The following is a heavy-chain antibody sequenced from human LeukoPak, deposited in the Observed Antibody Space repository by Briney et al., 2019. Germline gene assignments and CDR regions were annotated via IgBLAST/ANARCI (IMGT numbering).Heavy chain of an antibody. CDR3: ARGRNAYTFDN. J-gene: IGHJ4*02. V-gene: IGHV3-21*05. CDR1: GFTFSSYA. Sequence: GGSLRLSCVVSGFTFSSYAMNWVRQAPGKGLEWVSYISSGGNYRYYADSVKGRFTISRDNARNSLYLQMNSLRAEDTAVYYCARGRNAYTFDNWGQGTLVTVSS. CDR2: ISSGGNYR. D-gene: IGHD5-24*01.